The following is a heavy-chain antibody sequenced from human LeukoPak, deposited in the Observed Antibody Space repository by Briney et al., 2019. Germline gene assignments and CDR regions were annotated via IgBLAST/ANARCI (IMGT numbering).Heavy chain of an antibody. D-gene: IGHD4-17*01. CDR2: ILTILGIA. Sequence: GPSVKVSGKASGATFSSYAISRGRQAPGQGLEWMGRILTILGIANYAQKFQGRVTIIADKSTSTANMELSSLRSEDTLVYYCARDHDGDYVFVQSEYYYYYGMDVWGQGTTVTVSS. V-gene: IGHV1-69*04. CDR1: GATFSSYA. J-gene: IGHJ6*02. CDR3: ARDHDGDYVFVQSEYYYYYGMDV.